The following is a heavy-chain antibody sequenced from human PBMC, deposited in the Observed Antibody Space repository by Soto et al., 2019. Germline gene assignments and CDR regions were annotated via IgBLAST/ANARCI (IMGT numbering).Heavy chain of an antibody. CDR1: GGSISSYY. V-gene: IGHV4-59*06. Sequence: PSETLSLTCTVSGGSISSYYWNWIRQHPGKGLEWIGYIYYSGSTYYNPSLKSRVTISVDTSKNQFSLKLSSVTAADTAVYYCARMLGATIFDYWGQGTLVTVSS. CDR2: IYYSGST. CDR3: ARMLGATIFDY. J-gene: IGHJ4*02. D-gene: IGHD5-12*01.